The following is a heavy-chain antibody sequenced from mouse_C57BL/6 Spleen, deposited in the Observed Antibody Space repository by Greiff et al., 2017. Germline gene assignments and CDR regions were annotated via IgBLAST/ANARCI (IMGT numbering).Heavy chain of an antibody. Sequence: EVKVVESEGGLVQPGSSMKLSCTASGFTFSDYYMAWVRQVPEKGLEWVADINYDGSSTYYLDTLKSRFIISRDNAKNILYLQMSSLKSEDTATYYCERGGWLREAMDYWGQGTSVTVSS. CDR2: INYDGSST. V-gene: IGHV5-16*01. D-gene: IGHD2-2*01. CDR1: GFTFSDYY. CDR3: ERGGWLREAMDY. J-gene: IGHJ4*01.